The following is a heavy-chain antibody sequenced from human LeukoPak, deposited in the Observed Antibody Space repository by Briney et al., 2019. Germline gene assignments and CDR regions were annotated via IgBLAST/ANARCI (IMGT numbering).Heavy chain of an antibody. CDR1: GGSISSGGYW. D-gene: IGHD3-3*01. V-gene: IGHV4-31*03. CDR3: ARVASGYDVFDI. Sequence: PSETLSLTCTVAGGSISSGGYWWIWIRQDPVKGLEWIGYSYYSGSTYYNPSLKSRVNISVDTSKNQFSLKLSSVTAADTAVFYCARVASGYDVFDIWGQGTMVTVSS. CDR2: SYYSGST. J-gene: IGHJ3*02.